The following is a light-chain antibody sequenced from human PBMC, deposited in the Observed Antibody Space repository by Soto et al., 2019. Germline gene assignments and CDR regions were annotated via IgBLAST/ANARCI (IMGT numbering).Light chain of an antibody. Sequence: EIVLTQSPATLSLSPGERATLSCTASQSISSYLAWYQQKPGQAPRLLIYDASNRATGIPARFSGSGSGTDFTLTLSSLEPEDFAVYYCHQRSNWPLTFGGGTKVEIK. CDR2: DAS. CDR3: HQRSNWPLT. CDR1: QSISSY. J-gene: IGKJ4*01. V-gene: IGKV3-11*01.